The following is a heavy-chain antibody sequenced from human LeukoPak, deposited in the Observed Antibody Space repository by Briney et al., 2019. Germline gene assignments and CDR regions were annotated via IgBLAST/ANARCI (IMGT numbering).Heavy chain of an antibody. CDR2: INHSGST. D-gene: IGHD3-10*01. CDR1: GGSFSGYY. CDR3: ARYASPSSGAFDI. V-gene: IGHV4-34*01. J-gene: IGHJ3*02. Sequence: PSETLSLTCAVYGGSFSGYYWSWIRQPPGKGLEGIGEINHSGSTNYNPSLKSRVTISVDTSKNQFSLKLSSVTAADTAVYYCARYASPSSGAFDIWGQGTMVTVSS.